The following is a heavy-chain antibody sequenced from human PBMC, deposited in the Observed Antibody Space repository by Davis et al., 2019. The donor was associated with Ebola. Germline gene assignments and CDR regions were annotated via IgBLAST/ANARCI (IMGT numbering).Heavy chain of an antibody. V-gene: IGHV4-38-2*02. J-gene: IGHJ6*02. Sequence: SETLSLTCTVSGYSISSGYYWGWIRQPPGKGLEWIGSIYHSGSTYYNPSLKSRVTITVDTSKNQFSLKLSSVTAADTAVYYCARGRDTAMVIGYYGMDVWGQGTTVTVSS. CDR1: GYSISSGYY. CDR3: ARGRDTAMVIGYYGMDV. D-gene: IGHD5-18*01. CDR2: IYHSGST.